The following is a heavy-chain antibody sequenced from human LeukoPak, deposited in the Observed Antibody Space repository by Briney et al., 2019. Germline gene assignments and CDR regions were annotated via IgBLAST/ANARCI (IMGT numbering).Heavy chain of an antibody. J-gene: IGHJ4*02. D-gene: IGHD6-19*01. CDR1: GFTFDDYA. CDR2: ISWNSGSI. Sequence: GGSLRLSCAASGFTFDDYAMHWVRQAPGKGLEWVSGISWNSGSIGYADSVKGRFTISRDNAKNSLYLQMNSLRAEDTALYYCAKTQDIAVAGTAFDYWGQGTLVTVPS. V-gene: IGHV3-9*01. CDR3: AKTQDIAVAGTAFDY.